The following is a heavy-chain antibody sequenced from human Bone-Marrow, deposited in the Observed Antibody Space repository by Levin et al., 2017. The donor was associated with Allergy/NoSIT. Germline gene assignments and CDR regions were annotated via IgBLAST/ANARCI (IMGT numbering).Heavy chain of an antibody. CDR2: IYYSGST. V-gene: IGHV4-39*01. D-gene: IGHD3-9*01. CDR1: GGSISSSSYY. CDR3: ARQGFYYYDILTGLVPGDNWFDP. Sequence: KTGGSLRLSCTVSGGSISSSSYYWGWIRQPPGKGLEWIGSIYYSGSTYYNPSLKSRVTISVDTSKNQFSLKLSSVTAADTAVYYCARQGFYYYDILTGLVPGDNWFDPWGQGTLVTVSS. J-gene: IGHJ5*02.